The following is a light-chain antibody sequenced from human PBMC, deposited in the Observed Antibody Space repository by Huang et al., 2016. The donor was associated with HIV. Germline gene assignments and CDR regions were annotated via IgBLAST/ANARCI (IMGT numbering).Light chain of an antibody. J-gene: IGKJ1*01. Sequence: EIVMTQSPVTLSVSPGDAATLSCRASQGIGTNLAWYQQRPGQAHRLLIYGASARVSKAPARFSGSGSGTEFTLFISSLQSEDIGVYYCQQHHSLPPWTFGPGTKVEVK. V-gene: IGKV3-15*01. CDR3: QQHHSLPPWT. CDR1: QGIGTN. CDR2: GAS.